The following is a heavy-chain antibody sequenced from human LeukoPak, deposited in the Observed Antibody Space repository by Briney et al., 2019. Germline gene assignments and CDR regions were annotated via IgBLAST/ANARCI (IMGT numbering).Heavy chain of an antibody. J-gene: IGHJ5*02. CDR2: IYYSGST. CDR1: GGSISSGGYS. D-gene: IGHD3-10*01. V-gene: IGHV4-30-4*07. CDR3: ARVRYYGSGSYSRNNWFDP. Sequence: PSETLSLTCAVSGGSISSGGYSWSWIRQPPGKGLEWIGYIYYSGSTYYNPSLKSRVTISVDTSKNQFSLKLSSVTAADTAVYYWARVRYYGSGSYSRNNWFDPWGRGTLVTVSS.